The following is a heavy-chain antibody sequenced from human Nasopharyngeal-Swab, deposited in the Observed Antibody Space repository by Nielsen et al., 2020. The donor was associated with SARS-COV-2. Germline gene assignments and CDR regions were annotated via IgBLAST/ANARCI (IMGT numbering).Heavy chain of an antibody. J-gene: IGHJ4*02. V-gene: IGHV3-33*01. CDR1: GFTFSSYG. D-gene: IGHD3-22*01. CDR2: IWYDGSNK. CDR3: ARDINYYDSSGLDY. Sequence: SPKISRAASGFTFSSYGMHWVRQAPGKGLEWVAVIWYDGSNKYYADSVKGRFTISRDNSKNTLYLQMNSLRAEDTALYHCARDINYYDSSGLDYWGQGTLVTVSS.